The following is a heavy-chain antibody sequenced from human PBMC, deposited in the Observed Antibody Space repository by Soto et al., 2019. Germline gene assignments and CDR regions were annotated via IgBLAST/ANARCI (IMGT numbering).Heavy chain of an antibody. V-gene: IGHV3-23*01. Sequence: WGSLRLSCAASGFTFSGYAMTWVRQAPGKGLEWVSTISGTGTTTYYADSVKGRFTISRDNSKNTLYLQMNSLRTEDTAVYYCVKAVYLLDFDYWGQGTLVTVSS. D-gene: IGHD2-8*01. J-gene: IGHJ4*02. CDR3: VKAVYLLDFDY. CDR2: ISGTGTTT. CDR1: GFTFSGYA.